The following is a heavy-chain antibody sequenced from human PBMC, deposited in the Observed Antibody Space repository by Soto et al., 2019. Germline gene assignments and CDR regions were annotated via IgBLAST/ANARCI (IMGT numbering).Heavy chain of an antibody. Sequence: ASVKVSCKASGYTFTGYYLHWIRQAPGQGLQWMGWMRPDSSGANYAQKFQGRVSMTRDTSTSTFYMELSRLASDDTAVYYCARDPHEGVYDYWGQGTQVTVSS. J-gene: IGHJ4*02. CDR2: MRPDSSGA. CDR1: GYTFTGYY. V-gene: IGHV1-2*02. D-gene: IGHD3-16*01. CDR3: ARDPHEGVYDY.